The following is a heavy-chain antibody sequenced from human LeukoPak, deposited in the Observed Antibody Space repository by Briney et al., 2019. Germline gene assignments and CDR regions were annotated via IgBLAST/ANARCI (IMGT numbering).Heavy chain of an antibody. J-gene: IGHJ4*02. CDR2: IYTSGST. V-gene: IGHV4-61*02. Sequence: SETLSLTCTVSGGSISSGSYYWSWIRQPAGKGLEWIGRIYTSGSTNYNPSLKSRVTISVDTSKNQFSLKLSSVTAADTAVHYCAAQYYYDSSGSYYFDYWGQGTLVTVSS. CDR3: AAQYYYDSSGSYYFDY. D-gene: IGHD3-22*01. CDR1: GGSISSGSYY.